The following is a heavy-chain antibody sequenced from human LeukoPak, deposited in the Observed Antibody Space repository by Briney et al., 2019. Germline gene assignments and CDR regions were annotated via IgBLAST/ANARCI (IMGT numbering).Heavy chain of an antibody. D-gene: IGHD5-12*01. CDR3: ARDQVYSGYDFFDY. V-gene: IGHV3-21*01. CDR1: GFTFSSYS. CDR2: ISSSSSYI. Sequence: GGSLRLSCAASGFTFSSYSVNWVRQAPGKGLEWVSSISSSSSYIYYADSVKGRFNISRDNAKNSLYLQMNSLRAEDTAVYYCARDQVYSGYDFFDYWGQGTLVTVSS. J-gene: IGHJ4*02.